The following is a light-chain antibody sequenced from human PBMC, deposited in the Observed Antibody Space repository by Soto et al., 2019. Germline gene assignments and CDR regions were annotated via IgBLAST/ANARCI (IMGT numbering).Light chain of an antibody. Sequence: QSALTQPASVSGSPGQSITISCTGTNSDVGAYNYVSWYQQHPGKAPKLMIYDVSNRPSGVSNRFSGSESGNTASLTISGLRAEDEADYYCSSYTSSSTRVFGGGTKLTVL. J-gene: IGLJ2*01. CDR3: SSYTSSSTRV. CDR1: NSDVGAYNY. CDR2: DVS. V-gene: IGLV2-14*01.